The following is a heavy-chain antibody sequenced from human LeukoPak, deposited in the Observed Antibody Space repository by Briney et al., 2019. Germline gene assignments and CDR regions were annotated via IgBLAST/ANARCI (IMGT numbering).Heavy chain of an antibody. CDR3: ARQMPTKGYSYYGMDV. CDR2: IYPGDSDT. Sequence: GESLKISCKGSGYSFTSYWIGWVRQMPGKGLEWMGIIYPGDSDTRYSPSFQGQVTISADKSISTAYLQWSSLKASDTAMYYCARQMPTKGYSYYGMDVWGQGTTVTVSS. CDR1: GYSFTSYW. J-gene: IGHJ6*02. V-gene: IGHV5-51*01. D-gene: IGHD5-24*01.